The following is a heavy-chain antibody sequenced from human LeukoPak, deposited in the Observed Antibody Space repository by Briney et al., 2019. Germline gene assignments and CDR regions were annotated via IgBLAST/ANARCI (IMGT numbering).Heavy chain of an antibody. Sequence: VASVKVSCKASGYTFTGYYMHWVRQAPEQGLEWMGWINPNSGGTNYAQKFQGRVTMTRDTSISTAYMELSRLRSDDTAVYYCARDPSGAEASYYFDYWGQGTLVTVSS. CDR1: GYTFTGYY. CDR3: ARDPSGAEASYYFDY. D-gene: IGHD7-27*01. V-gene: IGHV1-2*02. J-gene: IGHJ4*02. CDR2: INPNSGGT.